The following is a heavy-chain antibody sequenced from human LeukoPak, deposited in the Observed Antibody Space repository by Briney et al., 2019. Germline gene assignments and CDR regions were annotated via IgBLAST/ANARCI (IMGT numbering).Heavy chain of an antibody. Sequence: GGSLRLSCAASGFSFSSYWMHWVRQAPGKGLVGVSRINTDGSSTNYADSVEGRFTISRDNANNTLYLQMNSLRAEDTAVYYCTTYSSSNGREFQYWGQGTLVTVSS. D-gene: IGHD2-2*01. V-gene: IGHV3-74*01. CDR1: GFSFSSYW. CDR2: INTDGSST. CDR3: TTYSSSNGREFQY. J-gene: IGHJ1*01.